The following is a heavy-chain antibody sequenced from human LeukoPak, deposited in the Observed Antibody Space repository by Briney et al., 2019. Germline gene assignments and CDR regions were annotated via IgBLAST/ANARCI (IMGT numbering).Heavy chain of an antibody. CDR2: IYHSGST. D-gene: IGHD1-7*01. J-gene: IGHJ4*02. Sequence: PSETLSLTCTVSGGSISSGGYYWSWIRQPPGKGLEWIGYIYHSGSTYYNPSLKSRVTISVDRSKNQFSLKLSSVTAADTAVYYCARGTYYYFDYWGQGTLVTVSS. V-gene: IGHV4-30-2*01. CDR3: ARGTYYYFDY. CDR1: GGSISSGGYY.